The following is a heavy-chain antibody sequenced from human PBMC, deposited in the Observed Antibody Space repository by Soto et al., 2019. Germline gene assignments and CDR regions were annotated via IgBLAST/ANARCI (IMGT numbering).Heavy chain of an antibody. Sequence: QVQLVQSGAEVKKSGASVKVSCKASGYTFTDYYMHWVRQAPGQGLEWMGWINPNSGGTNYAQKFQGRVTMTRDTSISTAYMELNRLRSDDTAVYYCARDQSPSSGWPGMDVWGQGTTVTVSS. J-gene: IGHJ6*02. D-gene: IGHD6-19*01. CDR3: ARDQSPSSGWPGMDV. CDR1: GYTFTDYY. V-gene: IGHV1-2*02. CDR2: INPNSGGT.